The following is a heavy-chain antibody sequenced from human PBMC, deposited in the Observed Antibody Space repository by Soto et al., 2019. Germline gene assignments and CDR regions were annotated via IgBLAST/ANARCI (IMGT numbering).Heavy chain of an antibody. CDR2: INAGNGNT. J-gene: IGHJ4*02. D-gene: IGHD3-9*01. CDR1: GYTFTSYA. Sequence: ASVKVSCKASGYTFTSYAMHWVRQAPGQRLEWMGWINAGNGNTKYSQKFQGRVTITRDTSASTAYMELSSLRSEDTAVYYCARTLNQYYDILTGYYKDWGQGTLVTVSS. V-gene: IGHV1-3*01. CDR3: ARTLNQYYDILTGYYKD.